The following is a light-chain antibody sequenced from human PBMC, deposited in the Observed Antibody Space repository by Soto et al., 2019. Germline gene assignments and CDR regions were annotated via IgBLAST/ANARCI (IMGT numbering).Light chain of an antibody. Sequence: EIVLTQSPGTLSLSPGERATLSCRASQSVSSSYLAWYQQKPGQAPRLLIYGASSRATGIPDRFSGSGSGTDCPLTISTLEPDDLAVYYCQQYGSSPLFTFGPGTKVDIK. J-gene: IGKJ3*01. V-gene: IGKV3-20*01. CDR3: QQYGSSPLFT. CDR1: QSVSSSY. CDR2: GAS.